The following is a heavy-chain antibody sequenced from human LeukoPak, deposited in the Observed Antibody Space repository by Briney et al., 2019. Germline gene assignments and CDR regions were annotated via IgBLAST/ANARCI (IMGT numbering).Heavy chain of an antibody. CDR3: ARRPVWWLRRVSYWFDP. Sequence: SETLSLTCTVSGGSISSSSYYWGWIRQPPGKGLEWIGEINHSGSTNYNPSLKSRVTISVDTSKNQFSLKLSSVTAADTAVYYCARRPVWWLRRVSYWFDPWGQGTLVTVSS. V-gene: IGHV4-39*07. D-gene: IGHD5-12*01. J-gene: IGHJ5*02. CDR1: GGSISSSSYY. CDR2: INHSGST.